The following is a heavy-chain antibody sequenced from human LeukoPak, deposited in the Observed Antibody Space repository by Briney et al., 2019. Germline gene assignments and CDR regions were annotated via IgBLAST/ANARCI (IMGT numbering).Heavy chain of an antibody. Sequence: PGGSLRLSCAASGFTFSSYAMSWVRQAPGKGLDWVSAISGSGGSTYYADSGKGRFTISRDNSKNTLYLQMSSLRAEDTAVYYCAKWSPYGGNPGYWGQGTLVTVSS. CDR2: ISGSGGST. J-gene: IGHJ4*02. CDR3: AKWSPYGGNPGY. V-gene: IGHV3-23*01. D-gene: IGHD4-23*01. CDR1: GFTFSSYA.